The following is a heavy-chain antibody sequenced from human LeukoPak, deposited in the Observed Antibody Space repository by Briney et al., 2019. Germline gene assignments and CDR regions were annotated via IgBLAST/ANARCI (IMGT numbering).Heavy chain of an antibody. V-gene: IGHV4-30-2*01. CDR2: IYHSGST. J-gene: IGHJ5*02. Sequence: SETLSLTCAISGGSISSGGYSWGWIRQPPGKGLEWIGCIYHSGSTFYNPSLKSRVTISVDRSKNQFSLKLNSLTAADTAVYYCARGIAVAGTIKWFDPWGQGTLVTVSS. CDR1: GGSISSGGYS. CDR3: ARGIAVAGTIKWFDP. D-gene: IGHD6-19*01.